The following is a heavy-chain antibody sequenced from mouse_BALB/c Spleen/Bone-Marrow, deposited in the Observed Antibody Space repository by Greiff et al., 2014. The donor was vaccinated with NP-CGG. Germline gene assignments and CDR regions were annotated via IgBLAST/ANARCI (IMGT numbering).Heavy chain of an antibody. CDR3: ARGLYCYGSSSSFDY. D-gene: IGHD1-1*01. V-gene: IGHV1-4*01. J-gene: IGHJ2*01. Sequence: VQLQQSGAELARPGASVKMSCKASGYTFTSYTMHWVKQRPGQGLEWIGYINPSSGYTNYNQKFKDKATLTADKSSSTAYMQLSSLSSENSAVYYCARGLYCYGSSSSFDYWGQGTTLTVSS. CDR2: INPSSGYT. CDR1: GYTFTSYT.